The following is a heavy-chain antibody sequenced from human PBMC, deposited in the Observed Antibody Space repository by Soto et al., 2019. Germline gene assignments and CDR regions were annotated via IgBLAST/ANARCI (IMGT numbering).Heavy chain of an antibody. CDR3: AARIAVADGY. Sequence: PGGSLRLSCAASGFTFSSYAMHWVRQAPGKGLEWVAVISYDGSNKYYADSVKGRFTISRDNSKNTLYLQMNSLRAEDTAVYYCAARIAVADGYWGQGTLVTVSS. D-gene: IGHD6-19*01. CDR2: ISYDGSNK. V-gene: IGHV3-30-3*01. CDR1: GFTFSSYA. J-gene: IGHJ4*02.